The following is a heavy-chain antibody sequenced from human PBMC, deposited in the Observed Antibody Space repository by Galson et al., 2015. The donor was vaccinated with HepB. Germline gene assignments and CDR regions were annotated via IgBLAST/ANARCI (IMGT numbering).Heavy chain of an antibody. CDR2: INPNSGGT. J-gene: IGHJ4*02. CDR3: ARDPSLWFGELLPGYFDY. CDR1: GYTFTGYY. Sequence: SVKVSCKASGYTFTGYYMHWVRQAPGQGLEWMGWINPNSGGTNYAQKFRGRVTMTRDTSISTAYMELSRLRSDDTAVYYCARDPSLWFGELLPGYFDYWGQGTLVTVFS. D-gene: IGHD3-10*01. V-gene: IGHV1-2*02.